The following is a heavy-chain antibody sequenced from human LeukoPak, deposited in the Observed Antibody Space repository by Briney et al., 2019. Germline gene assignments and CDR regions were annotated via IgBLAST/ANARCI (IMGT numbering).Heavy chain of an antibody. CDR1: GYTFTSYG. D-gene: IGHD6-19*01. CDR3: ARDQWGIAVAAPGAFDI. Sequence: ASVKVSCKASGYTFTSYGISWVRQAPGQGLEWMGWISAYNGNTNYAQKLQGRVTMTTDTSTGTAYMELRSLRSDDTAVYYCARDQWGIAVAAPGAFDIWGQGTMVTVSS. J-gene: IGHJ3*02. CDR2: ISAYNGNT. V-gene: IGHV1-18*01.